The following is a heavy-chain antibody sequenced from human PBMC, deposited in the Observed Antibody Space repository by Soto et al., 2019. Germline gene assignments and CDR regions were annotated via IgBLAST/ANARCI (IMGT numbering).Heavy chain of an antibody. D-gene: IGHD4-17*01. Sequence: QVQLEESGPGLVKPSETLSLTCTVSGGSISNYYWTWIRQPAGKGLEWIGRMYTSGSTNYNPSLKRRVTMSVDTSKNQFSLKLSSVTAADTAVYYCAREGYSDTSSYYYTLDVWGQGPTVTVSS. J-gene: IGHJ6*02. CDR1: GGSISNYY. CDR2: MYTSGST. V-gene: IGHV4-4*07. CDR3: AREGYSDTSSYYYTLDV.